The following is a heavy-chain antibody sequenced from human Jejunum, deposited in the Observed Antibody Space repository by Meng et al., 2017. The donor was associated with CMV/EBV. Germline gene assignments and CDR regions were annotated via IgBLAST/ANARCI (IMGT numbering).Heavy chain of an antibody. V-gene: IGHV3-7*04. J-gene: IGHJ4*02. CDR1: GVSNFSGFW. Sequence: LKVSCVASGVSNFSGFWMTWVRQPPGGGLEWVANIKYDGNEKNYVDSVKGRFTISRDNAKNSVFLHMTSLRGDDSAIYYCTRALDYWGQGTPVTVSS. CDR2: IKYDGNEK. CDR3: TRALDY.